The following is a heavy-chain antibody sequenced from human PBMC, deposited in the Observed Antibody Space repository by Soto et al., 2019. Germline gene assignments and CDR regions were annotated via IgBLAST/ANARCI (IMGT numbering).Heavy chain of an antibody. J-gene: IGHJ6*02. V-gene: IGHV1-69*01. CDR1: GGTFSSYA. CDR2: IIPIFGTA. D-gene: IGHD1-26*01. Sequence: QVQLVQSGAEVKKPGSSVKVSCKASGGTFSSYAISWVRQAPGQGLEWMGGIIPIFGTANYAQKLQGRVTITADESTSTANMELNSLRSEGTAVYYCARGPLTTTIPELYYGMDVWGQGTTVTVS. CDR3: ARGPLTTTIPELYYGMDV.